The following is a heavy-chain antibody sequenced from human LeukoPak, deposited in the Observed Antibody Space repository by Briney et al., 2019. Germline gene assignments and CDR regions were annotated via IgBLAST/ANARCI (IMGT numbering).Heavy chain of an antibody. CDR3: ARDRSDSYYYMDV. CDR1: GGSISSYY. Sequence: PSETLSLTCTVSGGSISSYYWSWIRQPPGKGLEWIGYIYYSGSTNYNPSLKSRVTISVDTSKNQFSLKLSSVTAADTAVYYCARDRSDSYYYMDVWGKGTTVTVSS. CDR2: IYYSGST. V-gene: IGHV4-59*01. J-gene: IGHJ6*03.